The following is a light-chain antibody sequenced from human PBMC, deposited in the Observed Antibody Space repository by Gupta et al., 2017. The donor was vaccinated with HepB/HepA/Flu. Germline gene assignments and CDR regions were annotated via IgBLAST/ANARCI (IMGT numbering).Light chain of an antibody. CDR2: YDS. CDR1: RIGSQS. V-gene: IGLV3-21*04. CDR3: QVWDSSTGL. J-gene: IGLJ2*01. Sequence: SYVLTQPPSVSVAPGMTASITCGGDRIGSQSVHWYQQKPGQAPILVIYYDSDRPSDIPERFSGSNSGHTATLTISRVESGDEADYYCQVWDSSTGLFGGGTKLTVL.